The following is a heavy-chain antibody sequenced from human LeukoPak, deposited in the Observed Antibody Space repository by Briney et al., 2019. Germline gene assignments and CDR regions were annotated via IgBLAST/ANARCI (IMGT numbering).Heavy chain of an antibody. Sequence: GGSLRLSCAASGFTFSSYWMTWVRQVPGKGLEWVANIKQDATEKKYVDSVKGRFTISRDNAKNSLYLQMNSLRAEDTAVYYGAGTSSTKCYDYWGQGTLVTVSS. J-gene: IGHJ4*02. CDR3: AGTSSTKCYDY. CDR2: IKQDATEK. D-gene: IGHD2-2*01. CDR1: GFTFSSYW. V-gene: IGHV3-7*01.